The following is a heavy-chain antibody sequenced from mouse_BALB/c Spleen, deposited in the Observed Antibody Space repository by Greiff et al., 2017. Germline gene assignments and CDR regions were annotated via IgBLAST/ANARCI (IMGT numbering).Heavy chain of an antibody. CDR1: GYAFSSYW. V-gene: IGHV1-80*01. CDR3: ARRSTMIPYYAMDY. J-gene: IGHJ4*01. D-gene: IGHD2-4*01. Sequence: QVQLQQSGAELVRPGSSVKISCKASGYAFSSYWMNWVKQRPGQGLEWIGQIYPGDGDTNYNGKFKGKATLTADKSSSTAYMQLSSLTSEDSAVYFCARRSTMIPYYAMDYWGQGTSVTVSA. CDR2: IYPGDGDT.